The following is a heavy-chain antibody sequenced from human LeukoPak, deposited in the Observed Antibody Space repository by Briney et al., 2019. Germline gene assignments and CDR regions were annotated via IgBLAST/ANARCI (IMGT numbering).Heavy chain of an antibody. CDR2: ISSRGSAI. Sequence: GGSLRLSCAASGFTFSSYEMNWVRQAPGKGLEWVSYISSRGSAIYYADSVKGRFTISRDNAKNSLYLQMNSLRDEDTAVYYCARLEYYYVSGNYYKLFDYWGQGTLVTVCS. J-gene: IGHJ4*02. CDR3: ARLEYYYVSGNYYKLFDY. D-gene: IGHD3-10*01. CDR1: GFTFSSYE. V-gene: IGHV3-48*03.